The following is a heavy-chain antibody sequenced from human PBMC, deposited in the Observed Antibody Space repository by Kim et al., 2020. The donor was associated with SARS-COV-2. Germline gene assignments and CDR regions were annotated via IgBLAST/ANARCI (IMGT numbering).Heavy chain of an antibody. D-gene: IGHD3-16*02. J-gene: IGHJ4*02. V-gene: IGHV3-9*01. CDR2: ISWNSGSI. CDR3: AKEGISRWITFGGVIAKYYFDY. Sequence: GGSLRLSCAASGFTFGDYAMHWVRQAPGKGLEWVSGISWNSGSIGYADSVKGRFTISRDNAKNSLYLQMNSLRAEDTALYYCAKEGISRWITFGGVIAKYYFDYWGQGTLVTVSS. CDR1: GFTFGDYA.